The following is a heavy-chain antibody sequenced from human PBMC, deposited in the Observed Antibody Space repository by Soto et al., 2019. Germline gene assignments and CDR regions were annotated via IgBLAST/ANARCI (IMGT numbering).Heavy chain of an antibody. D-gene: IGHD3-9*01. Sequence: VGSLRLSCAPSGFTFSSYEMNWVRQAPGKGLEWVSYISVSGTMRFYADAVKGRFTISRDNTKKILYLQMNSLRAEDTALYYCATAGLTGTVWGQGTTVTVSS. V-gene: IGHV3-48*03. CDR3: ATAGLTGTV. CDR2: ISVSGTMR. J-gene: IGHJ6*02. CDR1: GFTFSSYE.